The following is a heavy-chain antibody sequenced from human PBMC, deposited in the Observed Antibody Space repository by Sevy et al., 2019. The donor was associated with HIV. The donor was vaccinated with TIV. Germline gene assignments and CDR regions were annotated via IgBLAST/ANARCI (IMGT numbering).Heavy chain of an antibody. J-gene: IGHJ3*02. Sequence: GGSLRLSCAASGFTFNIYGMHWVRQAPGKGLEWVAVIWKDGHNKFYADSVRGRFTFSRYNARSTLSLQMDSLRVEDTAVYYCVREKGPFTAFDIWGQGTMVTVSS. CDR2: IWKDGHNK. CDR1: GFTFNIYG. V-gene: IGHV3-33*04. D-gene: IGHD3-16*01. CDR3: VREKGPFTAFDI.